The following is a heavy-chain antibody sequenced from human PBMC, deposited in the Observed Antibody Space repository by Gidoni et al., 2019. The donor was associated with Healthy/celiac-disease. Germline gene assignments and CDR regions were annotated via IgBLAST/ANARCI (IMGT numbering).Heavy chain of an antibody. CDR3: AKNARPDYYDSSGYGLGFDY. J-gene: IGHJ4*02. CDR2: ISYDGSNK. V-gene: IGHV3-30*18. Sequence: QVQLVESGGGVVQPGRSLRLSCAASGFTFSSYCMHWVRQAPGKGLEWVAVISYDGSNKDYADSVKGRFTISRDNSKNTLYLQMNSLRAEDTDVYYCAKNARPDYYDSSGYGLGFDYWGQGTLVTVSS. D-gene: IGHD3-22*01. CDR1: GFTFSSYC.